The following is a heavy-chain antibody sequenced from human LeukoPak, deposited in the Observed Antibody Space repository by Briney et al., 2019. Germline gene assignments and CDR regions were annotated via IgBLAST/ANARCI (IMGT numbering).Heavy chain of an antibody. J-gene: IGHJ4*02. V-gene: IGHV3-7*01. CDR2: IELDGSEK. CDR3: ATLALGSGWPDY. D-gene: IGHD6-19*01. Sequence: GGSLRLSCAASGFTFSTYWMSWVRQAPGKGLEWVANIELDGSEKYYVDSVKGRFTISRGNAKNSLYLQTNSLRAEDTAVYYCATLALGSGWPDYWGQGTLVTVSS. CDR1: GFTFSTYW.